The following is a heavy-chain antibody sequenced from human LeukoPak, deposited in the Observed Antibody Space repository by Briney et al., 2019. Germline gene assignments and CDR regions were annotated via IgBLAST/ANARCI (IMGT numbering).Heavy chain of an antibody. V-gene: IGHV4-59*12. Sequence: PSETLSLTCSVSGGFNSRYYWSWVRPPLGKGLEWLGHIFYSGHSNYNASLTSRIRMSVDTSKAQFSLELASVIAADTAVYYCARIDPLGFFDQWGPGILVTVSS. CDR3: ARIDPLGFFDQ. D-gene: IGHD6-25*01. CDR1: GGFNSRYY. CDR2: IFYSGHS. J-gene: IGHJ4*02.